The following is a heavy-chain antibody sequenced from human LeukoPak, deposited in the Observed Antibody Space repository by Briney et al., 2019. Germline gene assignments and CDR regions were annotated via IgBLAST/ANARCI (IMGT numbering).Heavy chain of an antibody. Sequence: PGGSLRLSCAASGFTFSSYAMSWVRQAPGKGLEWVSAISGSGGSTYYADSVQGRFTISRDNSKNTLYLQMNSLRAEDTAVYYCAKGAPHCGGDCYSNTKKFYFDYWGQGTLVTVSS. CDR3: AKGAPHCGGDCYSNTKKFYFDY. CDR2: ISGSGGST. J-gene: IGHJ4*02. V-gene: IGHV3-23*01. D-gene: IGHD2-21*02. CDR1: GFTFSSYA.